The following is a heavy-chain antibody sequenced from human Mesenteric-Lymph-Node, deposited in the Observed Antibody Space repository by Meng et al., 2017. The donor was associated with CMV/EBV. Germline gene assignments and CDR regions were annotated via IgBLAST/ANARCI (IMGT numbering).Heavy chain of an antibody. Sequence: GESLKISCAASGFTVSSNYMSWVRQAPGKGLEWVSVIYSGGGNTFYADSVKGRFTISRDNSRNTLYLQMNSLSPEDTAVYYCAKRHGDVWGQGTTVTVSS. CDR2: IYSGGGNT. CDR3: AKRHGDV. D-gene: IGHD1-1*01. J-gene: IGHJ6*02. V-gene: IGHV3-53*01. CDR1: GFTVSSNY.